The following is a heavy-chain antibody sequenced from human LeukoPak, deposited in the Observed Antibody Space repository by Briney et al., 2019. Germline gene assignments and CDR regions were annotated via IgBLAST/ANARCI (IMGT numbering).Heavy chain of an antibody. Sequence: ASVKVSCKASGYTFTGYYMHWVRQAPGQGLEWMGIINPSGGSTSYAQKFQGRVTMTRDTSTSTVYMELSSLRSEDTAVCYCARVNGYSYGEEWFDPWGQGTLVTVSS. D-gene: IGHD5-18*01. J-gene: IGHJ5*02. CDR1: GYTFTGYY. CDR3: ARVNGYSYGEEWFDP. V-gene: IGHV1-46*01. CDR2: INPSGGST.